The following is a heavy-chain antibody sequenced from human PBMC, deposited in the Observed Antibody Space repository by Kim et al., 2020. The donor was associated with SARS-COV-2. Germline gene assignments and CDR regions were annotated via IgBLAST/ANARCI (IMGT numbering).Heavy chain of an antibody. CDR2: ISANNGNP. V-gene: IGHV1-18*01. J-gene: IGHJ4*02. Sequence: ASVKVSCKTSGYTFTSHGITWVRQFPGQGLEWMGWISANNGNPNYAQKAQARVTRTPDTSPTTAYMELGSLRFDDTAVYYCAGGSANSGYEVVGDYWGQGTLVTVSS. CDR1: GYTFTSHG. CDR3: AGGSANSGYEVVGDY. D-gene: IGHD5-12*01.